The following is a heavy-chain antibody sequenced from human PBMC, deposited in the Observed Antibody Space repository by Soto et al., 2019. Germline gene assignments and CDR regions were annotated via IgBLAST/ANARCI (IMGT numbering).Heavy chain of an antibody. CDR1: GFTFSSYA. V-gene: IGHV3-23*01. D-gene: IGHD1-26*01. Sequence: GGSLRHSCAASGFTFSSYAMSWVRQAPGKGLEWVSAISGSGGSTYYADSVKGRFTISRDNSKNTLYLQMNSLRAEATAVYYCANVGSIDLWADYFYYCAQGYLDIVS. CDR3: ANVGSIDLWADYFYY. CDR2: ISGSGGST. J-gene: IGHJ4*01.